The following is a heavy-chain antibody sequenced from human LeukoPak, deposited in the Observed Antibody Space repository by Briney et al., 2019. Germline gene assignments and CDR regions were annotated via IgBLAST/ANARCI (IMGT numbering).Heavy chain of an antibody. CDR1: GFTFSSYE. Sequence: GRSLRLSCAASGFTFSSYEMTWVRQAPGKGLERVSYISGRGTTIYYADSVKGRFTISRDNAENSLYLQMNGLRAEDTAIYYCARVTRGYYYDGLGYWGQGTLVTVSS. CDR3: ARVTRGYYYDGLGY. CDR2: ISGRGTTI. D-gene: IGHD3-22*01. J-gene: IGHJ4*02. V-gene: IGHV3-48*03.